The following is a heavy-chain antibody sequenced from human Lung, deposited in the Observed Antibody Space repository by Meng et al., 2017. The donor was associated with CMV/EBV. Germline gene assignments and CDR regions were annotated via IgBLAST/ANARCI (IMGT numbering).Heavy chain of an antibody. J-gene: IGHJ5*02. Sequence: ASXXVSXKASGDTFSAIYIHWVRQAPGQGLEWMGWISPKRGDTNYAQKFQGRVTMTRDTSINTVYMELNSLTSDDTAVYFCDKPFGSRSLWLTFDHWGQGXLVTVSS. V-gene: IGHV1-2*02. CDR1: GDTFSAIY. CDR3: DKPFGSRSLWLTFDH. CDR2: ISPKRGDT. D-gene: IGHD3-10*01.